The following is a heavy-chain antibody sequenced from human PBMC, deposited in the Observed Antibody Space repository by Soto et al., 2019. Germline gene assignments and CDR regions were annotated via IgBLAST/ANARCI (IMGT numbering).Heavy chain of an antibody. CDR2: IVVGSGNT. D-gene: IGHD3-10*01. J-gene: IGHJ6*04. CDR3: AAHYYGSGSFSMDV. CDR1: GFTFTSSA. Sequence: SVKVSCKASGFTFTSSAMQWVRQARGQRLEWIGWIVVGSGNTNYAQKFQERVTITRDMSTSTAYMELSSLRSEDTAVYYCAAHYYGSGSFSMDVWAKGPRSPSPQ. V-gene: IGHV1-58*02.